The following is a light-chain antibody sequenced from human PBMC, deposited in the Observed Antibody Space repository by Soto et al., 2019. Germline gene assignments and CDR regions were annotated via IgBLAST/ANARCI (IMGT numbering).Light chain of an antibody. Sequence: QSALSQPACVSGSPGQTITISCTGTSTDVGGYNAVSWYQHHPGKAPKLIIYEVTHRPSGVSDRFSASKSGNTASLTISGLQAEDEADYYCNSFRVSHLYVFGTGTMVTVL. CDR1: STDVGGYNA. CDR2: EVT. J-gene: IGLJ1*01. CDR3: NSFRVSHLYV. V-gene: IGLV2-14*01.